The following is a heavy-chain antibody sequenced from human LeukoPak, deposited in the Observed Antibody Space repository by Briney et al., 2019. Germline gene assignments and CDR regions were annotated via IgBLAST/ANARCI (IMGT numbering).Heavy chain of an antibody. J-gene: IGHJ4*02. CDR2: ISAYNGNT. CDR3: ARVQHYYDSSGYSFDY. Sequence: ASVKVSCKASGYTFNSYCISWVRQAPGPALEWMGWISAYNGNTNYAQKLQGRVTMTTDTSTSTAYMELRSLRSDDTAVYYCARVQHYYDSSGYSFDYWGQGTLVTVSS. V-gene: IGHV1-18*01. CDR1: GYTFNSYC. D-gene: IGHD3-22*01.